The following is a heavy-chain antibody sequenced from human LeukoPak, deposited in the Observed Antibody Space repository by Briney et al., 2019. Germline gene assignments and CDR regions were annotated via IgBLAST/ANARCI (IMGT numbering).Heavy chain of an antibody. CDR1: GFTFSSYE. V-gene: IGHV3-48*03. D-gene: IGHD3-22*01. CDR3: AGGMDSQEPNYYDSSGEIDY. Sequence: PGGSQRLSCAASGFTFSSYEMNGVRQAPGKGLEGVSYISSSGSIIYYADSLKGRFTISRDNAKNSLYLQMNSLRAEDTAVYYCAGGMDSQEPNYYDSSGEIDYWGQGTLVTVSS. CDR2: ISSSGSII. J-gene: IGHJ4*02.